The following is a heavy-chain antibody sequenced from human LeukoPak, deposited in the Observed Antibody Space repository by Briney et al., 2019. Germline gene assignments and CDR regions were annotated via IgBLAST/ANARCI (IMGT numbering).Heavy chain of an antibody. CDR1: GFTVSSNY. V-gene: IGHV3-53*01. Sequence: GGSLRLSCAASGFTVSSNYMSWVRQAPGKGLEWVSVIYSGGSTYYADSVKGRFTISRDNSKNTLYLQMNSLRAEDTAVYYCASPRPAAQFLGYWGQGTLVTVS. CDR2: IYSGGST. CDR3: ASPRPAAQFLGY. D-gene: IGHD3-3*01. J-gene: IGHJ4*02.